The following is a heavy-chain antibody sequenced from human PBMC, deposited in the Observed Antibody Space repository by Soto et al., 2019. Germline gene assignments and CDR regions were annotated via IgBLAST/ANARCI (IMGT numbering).Heavy chain of an antibody. V-gene: IGHV1-2*02. CDR1: DYYFSGYN. Sequence: HVQLVQSGAEVKKPGASIKVSCRAYDYYFSGYNIHWVRQAPGQGLEWMGWIDPNSGVTNYAQKFQGRVTMTGDTSITTAYLEVKKLRSDDTAVYYCATVLRSSTSRGSDFDPWGQGTQVTVSS. D-gene: IGHD2-2*01. CDR3: ATVLRSSTSRGSDFDP. J-gene: IGHJ5*02. CDR2: IDPNSGVT.